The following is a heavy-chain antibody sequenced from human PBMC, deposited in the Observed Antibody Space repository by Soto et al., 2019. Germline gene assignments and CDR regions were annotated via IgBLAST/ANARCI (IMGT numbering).Heavy chain of an antibody. Sequence: PSETLSLTCAVYGGSFSGYYWSWIRQPPGKGLEWIGEINHSGSTNYNPSLKSRVTISVDTSKNQFSLKLSSVTAADTAVYYCGTGTTRSTAPRNYYYYYGMDVWGQGTTVTVSS. CDR2: INHSGST. V-gene: IGHV4-34*01. J-gene: IGHJ6*02. D-gene: IGHD1-1*01. CDR3: GTGTTRSTAPRNYYYYYGMDV. CDR1: GGSFSGYY.